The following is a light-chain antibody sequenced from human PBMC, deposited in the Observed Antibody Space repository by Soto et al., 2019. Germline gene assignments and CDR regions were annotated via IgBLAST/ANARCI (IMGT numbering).Light chain of an antibody. CDR1: SSNIGAGYD. CDR3: QSYDSSVTLRV. J-gene: IGLJ1*01. CDR2: GNS. V-gene: IGLV1-40*01. Sequence: QSVLTQPPSVSGAPGQRVTISCTGSSSNIGAGYDVHWYQQLPGTAPKLLIYGNSNRPSEVPDRFSGSKSGTSASLAITGLQADDEADYYCQSYDSSVTLRVFGTGTKLTVL.